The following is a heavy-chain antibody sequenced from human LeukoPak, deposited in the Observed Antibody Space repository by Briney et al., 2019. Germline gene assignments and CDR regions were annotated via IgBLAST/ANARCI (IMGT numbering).Heavy chain of an antibody. Sequence: ASEKVSCKASGYTFTSYDINWVRQATGQGLEWMGWMNPNSGNTGYAQKFQGRVTMTRNTSISTAYMELSSLRSEDTAVYYCASLYWDCTGYCDPWGQGTLVTVSS. CDR1: GYTFTSYD. CDR3: ASLYWDCTGYCDP. J-gene: IGHJ5*02. D-gene: IGHD3-22*01. V-gene: IGHV1-8*01. CDR2: MNPNSGNT.